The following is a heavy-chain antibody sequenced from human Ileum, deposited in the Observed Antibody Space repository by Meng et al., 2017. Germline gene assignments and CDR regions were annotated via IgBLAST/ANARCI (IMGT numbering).Heavy chain of an antibody. J-gene: IGHJ4*02. CDR2: IYPGNSDT. Sequence: KISCEGSGYSFSSYWIAWVRQMSGKGLEWMAIIYPGNSDTRYSPSFQGQVTISADKSINTAFLQWSSLKASDTAMYYCARLQMGSGYDKYSDYWGQGTLVTVSS. V-gene: IGHV5-51*01. CDR3: ARLQMGSGYDKYSDY. CDR1: GYSFSSYW. D-gene: IGHD5-12*01.